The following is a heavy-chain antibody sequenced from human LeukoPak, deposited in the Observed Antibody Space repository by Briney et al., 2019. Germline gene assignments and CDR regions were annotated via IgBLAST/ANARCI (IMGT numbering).Heavy chain of an antibody. CDR2: INHSGDT. CDR3: ARGPGTVGLSP. D-gene: IGHD1/OR15-1a*01. J-gene: IGHJ5*02. CDR1: GGSFTNYY. Sequence: SETLSLTCTVSGGSFTNYYWSWIRQTPEKGLEWIGQINHSGDTSYNPSLRSRITLSVDRSKNKFSLKVTSVTAADTGVYYCARGPGTVGLSPWGQGTLVTVSS. V-gene: IGHV4-34*01.